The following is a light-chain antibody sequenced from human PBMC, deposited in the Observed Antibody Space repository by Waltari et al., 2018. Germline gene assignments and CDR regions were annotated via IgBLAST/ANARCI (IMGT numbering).Light chain of an antibody. V-gene: IGLV4-69*01. CDR3: QTWDTNIVV. Sequence: QLLVTQSPSASASLGASVKLTCTLSSGHTSYAIAWHQHQSEEGPRFWMSSNSDGEHTKGDGIPERFSGARSGAERYRTIYSLQSEDEADYYCQTWDTNIVVVGGGTKVTVL. CDR1: SGHTSYA. J-gene: IGLJ2*01. CDR2: SNSDGEH.